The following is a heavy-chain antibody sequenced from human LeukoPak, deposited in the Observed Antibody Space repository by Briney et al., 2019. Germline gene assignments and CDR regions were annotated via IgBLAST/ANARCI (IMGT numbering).Heavy chain of an antibody. CDR1: GFTFSSYS. CDR2: ISSSSSTI. V-gene: IGHV3-48*02. J-gene: IGHJ4*02. D-gene: IGHD3-3*01. CDR3: AREWLLFRRGYFDY. Sequence: GGSLRLSCAASGFTFSSYSMNWVRQAPGKGLEWVSHISSSSSTIYYADSVKGRFTISRDNAKNSLYLQMNSLRDEDTAVYYCAREWLLFRRGYFDYWGQGTLVTVSS.